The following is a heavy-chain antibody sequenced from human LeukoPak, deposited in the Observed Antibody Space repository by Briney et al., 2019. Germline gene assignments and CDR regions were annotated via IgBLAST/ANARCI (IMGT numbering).Heavy chain of an antibody. J-gene: IGHJ5*02. D-gene: IGHD2-21*01. CDR1: GYTFTSYY. CDR2: INPNSGGT. Sequence: ASVKVSCKASGYTFTSYYMHWVRQAPGQGLEWMGWINPNSGGTNYAQKFQGRVTMTRDTSISTAYMELSRLRSDDTAVYYCAHILGPVSWFDPWGQGTLVTVSS. V-gene: IGHV1-2*02. CDR3: AHILGPVSWFDP.